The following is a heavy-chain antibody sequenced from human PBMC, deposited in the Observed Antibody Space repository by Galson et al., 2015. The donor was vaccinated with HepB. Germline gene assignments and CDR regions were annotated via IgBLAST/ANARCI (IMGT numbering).Heavy chain of an antibody. J-gene: IGHJ4*02. CDR1: GFTFSSYA. CDR3: ARGYRTLSPGFDY. Sequence: SLRLSCAASGFTFSSYAMHWVRQAPGKGLEWVAVISYDGGNKYYADSVKGRFTISRDNSKNTLYLQMNSLRAEDTAVYYCARGYRTLSPGFDYWGQGTLVTVSS. V-gene: IGHV3-30-3*01. D-gene: IGHD1-1*01. CDR2: ISYDGGNK.